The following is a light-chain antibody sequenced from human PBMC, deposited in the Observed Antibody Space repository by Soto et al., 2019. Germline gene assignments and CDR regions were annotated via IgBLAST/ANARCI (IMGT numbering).Light chain of an antibody. J-gene: IGKJ1*01. CDR3: HQSGIWA. Sequence: ESVLTQDPGTLSLSPGERTKLSCRASQSCNSIYLAWYQQRYGQAPRLLIYGASSRATGIPDRVSGSGSGTDFTLTISRLEPEDYAVYYWHQSGIWAFGHGTKV. CDR2: GAS. V-gene: IGKV3-20*01. CDR1: QSCNSIY.